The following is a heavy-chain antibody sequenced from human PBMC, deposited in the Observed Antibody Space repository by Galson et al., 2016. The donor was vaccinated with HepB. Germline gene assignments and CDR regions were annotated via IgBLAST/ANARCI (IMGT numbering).Heavy chain of an antibody. CDR1: GFTFSNYG. V-gene: IGHV3-30*03. J-gene: IGHJ4*02. CDR3: ARRHEYCPPVGCSVDY. Sequence: SLRLSCAASGFTFSNYGMHWVRQAPGKGLEWVAADSMDGRRKFYADSVKGRLTISRDNSISMLFLQMSSLRADDTAVYYCARRHEYCPPVGCSVDYWGQGTLVSVSS. D-gene: IGHD2/OR15-2a*01. CDR2: DSMDGRRK.